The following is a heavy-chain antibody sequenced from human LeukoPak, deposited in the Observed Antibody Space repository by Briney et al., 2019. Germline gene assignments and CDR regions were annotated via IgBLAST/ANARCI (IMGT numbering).Heavy chain of an antibody. CDR3: AREVVVAATNYFDY. D-gene: IGHD2-15*01. CDR2: IYYSGST. CDR1: GGSISSSSYY. J-gene: IGHJ4*02. Sequence: PSETLSLTCTVSGGSISSSSYYWGWIRQPPGTGLEWIGSIYYSGSTYYNPSLKSRVTISVDTSKNQFSLKLSSVTAADTAVYYCAREVVVAATNYFDYWGQGTLVTVSS. V-gene: IGHV4-39*07.